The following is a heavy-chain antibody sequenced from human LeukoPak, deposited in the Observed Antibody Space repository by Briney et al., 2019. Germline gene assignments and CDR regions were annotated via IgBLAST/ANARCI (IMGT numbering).Heavy chain of an antibody. CDR3: ASGSYYYDSSGYYKAAFGDY. CDR2: INPSGGST. D-gene: IGHD3-22*01. V-gene: IGHV1-46*01. J-gene: IGHJ4*02. CDR1: GYTFTSYY. Sequence: ASVKVSCKASGYTFTSYYMHWVRQAPGQGLEWMGIINPSGGSTSYAQKFQGRVTMTRDTSTSTVYMELSSLRSEDTAVYYCASGSYYYDSSGYYKAAFGDYWGQGTLVTVPS.